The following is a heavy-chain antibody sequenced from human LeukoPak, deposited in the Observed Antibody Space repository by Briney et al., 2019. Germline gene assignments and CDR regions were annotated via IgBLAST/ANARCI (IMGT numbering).Heavy chain of an antibody. D-gene: IGHD2-15*01. V-gene: IGHV3-23*01. CDR1: GFTFSSYA. CDR2: ISGSGGST. CDR3: ARDGTVVVVAAMDY. J-gene: IGHJ4*02. Sequence: PGGSLRLSCAASGFTFSSYAMSWVRQAPGKGLEWVSAISGSGGSTYYADSVKGRFTISRDNSKNTLYLQMNSLRAEDTAVYYCARDGTVVVVAAMDYWGQGTLVTVSS.